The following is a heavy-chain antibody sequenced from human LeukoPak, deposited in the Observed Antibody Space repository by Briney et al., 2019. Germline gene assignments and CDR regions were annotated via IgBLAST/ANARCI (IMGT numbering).Heavy chain of an antibody. D-gene: IGHD3-3*01. CDR3: AKGPGTYDFWSGHDY. CDR1: GFTFSSYA. CDR2: ISGSGGST. V-gene: IGHV3-23*01. J-gene: IGHJ4*02. Sequence: GGSLRLSCAASGFTFSSYAMSWVRQAPGKGLEWVSAISGSGGSTYYADSVKGRFTISRDNSKDTLYLQMNSLRAEDTAVYYCAKGPGTYDFWSGHDYWGQGTLVTVSS.